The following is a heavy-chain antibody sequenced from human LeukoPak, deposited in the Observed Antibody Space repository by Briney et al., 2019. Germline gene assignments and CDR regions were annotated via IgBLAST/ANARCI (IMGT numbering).Heavy chain of an antibody. CDR3: AKLYRYRSSTSCPNAFDI. CDR1: GFTFSSYA. J-gene: IGHJ3*02. Sequence: GGSLRLSCAASGFTFSSYAMSWVRQAPGKGLEWVSAISGSGGSTYYADSVKGRFTISRDNSKNTLYLQMNSLRAEDTAVYYCAKLYRYRSSTSCPNAFDIWGQGTMVTVSS. D-gene: IGHD2-2*01. CDR2: ISGSGGST. V-gene: IGHV3-23*01.